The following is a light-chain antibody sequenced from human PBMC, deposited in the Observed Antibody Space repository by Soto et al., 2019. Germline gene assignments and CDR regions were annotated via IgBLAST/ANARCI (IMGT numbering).Light chain of an antibody. CDR3: QQYNNWPPWT. CDR1: QRVSSN. Sequence: EIVMTQSPATLSVSPVESATISCRASQRVSSNLAWYQQKPGQAPRLLIYGASTRATGIPARFSGSGSGTEFTLTLSSLQSEDFAVYYCQQYNNWPPWTFGQGTKVELK. CDR2: GAS. V-gene: IGKV3-15*01. J-gene: IGKJ1*01.